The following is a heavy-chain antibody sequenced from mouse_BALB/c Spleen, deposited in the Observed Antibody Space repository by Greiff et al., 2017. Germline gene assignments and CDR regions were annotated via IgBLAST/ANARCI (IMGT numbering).Heavy chain of an antibody. CDR3: ARRNYGSSYEVDY. CDR2: ISYSGST. D-gene: IGHD1-1*01. V-gene: IGHV3-2*02. CDR1: GYSITSDYA. Sequence: EVQLQQSGPGLVKPSQSLSLTCTVTGYSITSDYAWNWIRQFPGNKLEWMGYISYSGSTSYNPSLKSRISITRDTSKNQFFLQLNSVTTEDTATYYCARRNYGSSYEVDYWGQGTTLTVSS. J-gene: IGHJ2*01.